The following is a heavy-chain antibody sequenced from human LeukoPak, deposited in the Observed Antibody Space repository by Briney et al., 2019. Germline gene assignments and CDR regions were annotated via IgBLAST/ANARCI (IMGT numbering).Heavy chain of an antibody. CDR2: INSDGTIT. D-gene: IGHD2-2*02. Sequence: GGSLRPSCAASGFTFSPYWMHWVRQVPGKGLVWVSDINSDGTITHYADSVKGRFTVSRDNAQDTLYLQMNSLRAEDTAVYYCARGTALQDYWGQGTLVTVSS. J-gene: IGHJ4*02. V-gene: IGHV3-74*01. CDR1: GFTFSPYW. CDR3: ARGTALQDY.